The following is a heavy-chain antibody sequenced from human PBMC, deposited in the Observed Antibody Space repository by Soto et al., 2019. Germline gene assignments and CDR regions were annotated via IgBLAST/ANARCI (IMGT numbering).Heavy chain of an antibody. V-gene: IGHV4-4*02. Sequence: QVQLQESGPGLVVPSGTLSLNCAVFGGYITSRDWGSWVRQPPGGGLEWIGEVHHTGTTNYNPSLKSRLTMSIDASKNQFSLKLTSVTAADTAVYYCARRYHGDYGECLGDNGGQGTLVTVSS. D-gene: IGHD4-17*01. CDR3: ARRYHGDYGECLGDN. CDR2: VHHTGTT. J-gene: IGHJ1*01. CDR1: GGYITSRDW.